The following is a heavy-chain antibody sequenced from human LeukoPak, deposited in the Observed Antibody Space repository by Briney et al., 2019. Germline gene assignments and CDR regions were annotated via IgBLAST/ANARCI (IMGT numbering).Heavy chain of an antibody. CDR1: GFTFDDYA. Sequence: GGSLRLSCAASGFTFDDYAMHWVRQAPGKGLEWVANIKEDGSEKYYVDSVKGRFTVSRDNVKNSLFLQMNSLRVDDTAVYYCAKSGSSVFWSWGQGTLVTVSS. CDR3: AKSGSSVFWS. V-gene: IGHV3-7*03. CDR2: IKEDGSEK. J-gene: IGHJ5*02. D-gene: IGHD3-3*02.